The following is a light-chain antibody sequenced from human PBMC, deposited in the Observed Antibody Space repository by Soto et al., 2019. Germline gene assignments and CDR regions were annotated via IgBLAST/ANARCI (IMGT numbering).Light chain of an antibody. Sequence: EIVLTQSPGTLSLSPGERATLSCRASQSVSRNYLAWYQQKPGQAPRLLIYGASSRATGIPNKFSGSGSGTDFSLIISRLEPEDSAVYYCQQYAGSPWTFGQGTKVALK. CDR1: QSVSRNY. J-gene: IGKJ1*01. CDR2: GAS. CDR3: QQYAGSPWT. V-gene: IGKV3-20*01.